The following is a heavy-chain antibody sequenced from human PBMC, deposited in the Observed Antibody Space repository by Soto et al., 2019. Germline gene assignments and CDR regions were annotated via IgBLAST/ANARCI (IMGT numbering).Heavy chain of an antibody. Sequence: SETLSLTCTVSGGSISSSSYYWGWIRQPPGKGLEWIGSIYYSGSTYYNPSLKSRVTISVDTSKNQFSLKLSSVSAADTAVYYCARHFVVVPAARYPYYFDYWGQGTLVTVSS. V-gene: IGHV4-39*01. CDR1: GGSISSSSYY. CDR3: ARHFVVVPAARYPYYFDY. J-gene: IGHJ4*02. D-gene: IGHD2-2*01. CDR2: IYYSGST.